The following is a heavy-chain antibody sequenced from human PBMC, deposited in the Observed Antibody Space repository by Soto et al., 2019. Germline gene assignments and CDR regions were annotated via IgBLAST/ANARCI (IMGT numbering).Heavy chain of an antibody. V-gene: IGHV3-23*01. Sequence: GGSLRLSCAASGFTFSSYAMSWVRQAPGKGLEWVSAISGSGGSTYYADSVKGRFTISRDNSKNTLYLQMNSLRAEDTAVYYCAKDINRWSRYCSGGSCYTPFDYWGQGTLVTVSS. CDR1: GFTFSSYA. CDR2: ISGSGGST. J-gene: IGHJ4*02. CDR3: AKDINRWSRYCSGGSCYTPFDY. D-gene: IGHD2-15*01.